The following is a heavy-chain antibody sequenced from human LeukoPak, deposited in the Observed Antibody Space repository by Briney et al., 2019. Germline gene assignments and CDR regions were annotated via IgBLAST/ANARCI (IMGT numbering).Heavy chain of an antibody. CDR2: ISSSSSTI. Sequence: GGSLRLSCAASGFTFSSYSMNWVRQAPGKGLEWVSYISSSSSTIYYADSVKGRFTISRDNAKNSLYLQMSSLRDEDAAVYYCARGTIRYGSPGYWGQGTLVTVSS. CDR3: ARGTIRYGSPGY. D-gene: IGHD5-18*01. V-gene: IGHV3-48*02. CDR1: GFTFSSYS. J-gene: IGHJ4*02.